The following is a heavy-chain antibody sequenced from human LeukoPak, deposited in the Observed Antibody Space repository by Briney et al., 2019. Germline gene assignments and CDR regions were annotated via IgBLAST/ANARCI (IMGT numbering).Heavy chain of an antibody. CDR3: AREQLDTAMVTDA. J-gene: IGHJ5*02. D-gene: IGHD5-18*01. Sequence: PSETLSLTCAVYGGSFSGYYWSWIRQPPGKGLEWLGEINHSGSTKYNPSLKSRVTISVDTSKNQFSLKLSSVTAADTAVYYCAREQLDTAMVTDAWGQGTLVTVSS. CDR2: INHSGST. CDR1: GGSFSGYY. V-gene: IGHV4-34*01.